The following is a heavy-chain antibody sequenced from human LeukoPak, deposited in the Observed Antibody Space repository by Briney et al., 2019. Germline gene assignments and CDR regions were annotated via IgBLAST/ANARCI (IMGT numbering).Heavy chain of an antibody. J-gene: IGHJ4*02. CDR3: TTGIRGD. Sequence: PGGSLRLSCAASGLTVTKAWMNWVRQAPGKGLEWVGRIASKTDGGTTDYAAPVKGRFTISRDDSKNTLFLQMNSLKTEDTAVYYCTTGIRGDCGQGTLVTVSS. CDR2: IASKTDGGTT. CDR1: GLTVTKAW. V-gene: IGHV3-15*04.